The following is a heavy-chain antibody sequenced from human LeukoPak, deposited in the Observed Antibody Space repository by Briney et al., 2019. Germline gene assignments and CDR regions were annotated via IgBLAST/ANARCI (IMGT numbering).Heavy chain of an antibody. CDR3: ARSDYLNWFDP. Sequence: ASVKVSCKASGYTFTDYYLHWVRQAPGQGLGWMGWINPNSGGTIYAQKFQGRVTMTRDTSISTAYMELSRPRSDDTAVYYCARSDYLNWFDPWGQGTLVTVSS. D-gene: IGHD3-16*01. J-gene: IGHJ5*02. CDR1: GYTFTDYY. CDR2: INPNSGGT. V-gene: IGHV1-2*02.